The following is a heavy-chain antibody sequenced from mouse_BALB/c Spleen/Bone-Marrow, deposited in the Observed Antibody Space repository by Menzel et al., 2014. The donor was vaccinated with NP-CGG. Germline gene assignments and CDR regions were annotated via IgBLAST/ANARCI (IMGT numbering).Heavy chain of an antibody. V-gene: IGHV2-2*02. J-gene: IGHJ4*01. D-gene: IGHD1-1*02. CDR2: IWSGGST. CDR1: GFSLTSFG. Sequence: QVQLQQSGPGLVQSSQCLSISCTASGFSLTSFGVHWVRQSPGKGLEWLGVIWSGGSTDYSAAFISRLSISKDNSKCHIFFKINSLQASNPTIYYTARYGPDRLYYAMDYWGQGTSVTVSS. CDR3: ARYGPDRLYYAMDY.